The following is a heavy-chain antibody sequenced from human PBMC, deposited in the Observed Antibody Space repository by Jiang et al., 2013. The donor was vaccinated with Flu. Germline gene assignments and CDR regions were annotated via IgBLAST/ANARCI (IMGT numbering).Heavy chain of an antibody. CDR2: IIPIFGTA. CDR1: GGTFSSYA. V-gene: IGHV1-69*06. D-gene: IGHD3-22*01. Sequence: SGAEVKKPGSSVKVSCKASGGTFSSYAISWVRQAPGQGLEWMGGIIPIFGTANYAQKFQGRVTITADKSTSTAYMELSSLRSEDTAVYYCARAGSSGYYSDWYFDLWGRGTLVTVSS. J-gene: IGHJ2*01. CDR3: ARAGSSGYYSDWYFDL.